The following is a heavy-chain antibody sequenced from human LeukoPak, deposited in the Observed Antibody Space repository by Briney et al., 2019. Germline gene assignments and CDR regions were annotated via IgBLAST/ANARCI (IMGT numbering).Heavy chain of an antibody. CDR1: GGSISSSSYY. D-gene: IGHD1-7*01. CDR3: ARTGTYFDY. Sequence: SETLSLTCTVSGGSISSSSYYWGWIRQPPGKGLEWIGSTYYSGSTYYNPSLKSRVTISVDTSKNQFSLKLSSVTAADTAVYYCARTGTYFDYWGQGTLVTVSS. CDR2: TYYSGST. J-gene: IGHJ4*02. V-gene: IGHV4-39*07.